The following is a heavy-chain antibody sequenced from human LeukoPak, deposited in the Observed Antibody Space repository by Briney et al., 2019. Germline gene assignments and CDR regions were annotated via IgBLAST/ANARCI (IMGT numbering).Heavy chain of an antibody. D-gene: IGHD2-2*01. Sequence: PVKVSCKASGGTFSSYAISWVRQAPGQGLEWMGGIIPIFGTANYAQKFQGRVTITADKSTSTAYMELSSLRSEDTAVYYCARDGHVVVVTAALANRPYYYYGMDVWGKGTTVTVSS. CDR2: IIPIFGTA. J-gene: IGHJ6*04. CDR1: GGTFSSYA. V-gene: IGHV1-69*06. CDR3: ARDGHVVVVTAALANRPYYYYGMDV.